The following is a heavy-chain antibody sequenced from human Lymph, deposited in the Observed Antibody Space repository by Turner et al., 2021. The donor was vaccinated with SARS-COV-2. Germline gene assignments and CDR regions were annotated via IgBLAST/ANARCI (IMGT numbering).Heavy chain of an antibody. D-gene: IGHD6-13*01. J-gene: IGHJ6*02. CDR1: GIILRRNY. CDR3: ARDLGTYGMDV. CDR2: IYSGGTT. V-gene: IGHV3-53*02. Sequence: EVQLVETGGGLIQPGGSLRLSCAASGIILRRNYMNWVRQAPGMGLEWVSVIYSGGTTYYADSVKGRFTISRDNSKNTLYLQMNSLRVEDTAVYYCARDLGTYGMDVWGQGTTVTVSS.